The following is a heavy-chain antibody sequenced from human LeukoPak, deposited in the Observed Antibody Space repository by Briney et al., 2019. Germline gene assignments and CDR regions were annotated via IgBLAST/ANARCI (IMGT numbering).Heavy chain of an antibody. D-gene: IGHD3-22*01. CDR3: ARDLGQYYDTSDNWFDP. Sequence: GGSLRLSCAASGFTFSSYAMHWVRQAPGKGLEYVSAISSNGGSTNYANSVKGRFTISRENSKNSVYIQMGSLRAEDMAVYYCARDLGQYYDTSDNWFDPWGQGTLVTVSS. J-gene: IGHJ5*02. V-gene: IGHV3-64*01. CDR2: ISSNGGST. CDR1: GFTFSSYA.